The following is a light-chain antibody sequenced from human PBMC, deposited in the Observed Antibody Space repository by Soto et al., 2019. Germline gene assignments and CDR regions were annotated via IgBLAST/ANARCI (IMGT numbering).Light chain of an antibody. V-gene: IGKV3-11*01. CDR1: QSISSY. CDR3: QQRNYWPIT. Sequence: EIGLTQSPAMLFFSPGERATLSFRASQSISSYLAWYQQKPGQAPRLLVYDASNRATGIPARFSGSGSGTDFTLTIGSLEPEDFAVYYCQQRNYWPITFGQGTRLEIK. CDR2: DAS. J-gene: IGKJ5*01.